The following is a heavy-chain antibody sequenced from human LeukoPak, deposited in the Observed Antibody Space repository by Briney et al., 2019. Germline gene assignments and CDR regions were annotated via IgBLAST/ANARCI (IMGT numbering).Heavy chain of an antibody. CDR3: ARQCPGYSSGWYRNWFDP. CDR2: INHSGST. CDR1: GGSFSGYY. Sequence: SETLSLTCAVYGGSFSGYYWSWIRQPPGKGLEWIGEINHSGSTNYNPSLKSRVTVSVDTSKNQFSLKLSSVTAADTAVYYCARQCPGYSSGWYRNWFDPWGQGTLVTVSS. V-gene: IGHV4-34*01. J-gene: IGHJ5*02. D-gene: IGHD6-19*01.